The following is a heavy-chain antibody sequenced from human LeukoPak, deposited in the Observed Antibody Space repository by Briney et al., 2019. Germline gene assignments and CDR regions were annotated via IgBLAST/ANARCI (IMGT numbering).Heavy chain of an antibody. J-gene: IGHJ4*02. CDR2: IYPGDSDI. CDR1: GYSFSSYW. V-gene: IGHV5-51*01. Sequence: GASLKISCQGSGYSFSSYWIVWVRPMSGKGLEWMGIIYPGDSDIKYSPSFQGQVTVSADKSTSTAYLQWSSLKASDTAMYYCARLREPGFHFDYWGQGALVTVSS. CDR3: ARLREPGFHFDY. D-gene: IGHD1-14*01.